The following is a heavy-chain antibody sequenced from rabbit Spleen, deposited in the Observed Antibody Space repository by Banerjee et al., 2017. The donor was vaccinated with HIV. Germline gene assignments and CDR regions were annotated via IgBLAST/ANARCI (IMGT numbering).Heavy chain of an antibody. CDR1: GVSFSSSHY. D-gene: IGHD4-1*01. V-gene: IGHV1S40*01. CDR3: ARDLDGVIGWNFGW. Sequence: QSLEESGGDLVKPGASLTLTCTASGVSFSSSHYMCWVRQAPGKGLEWVVCIDAGSSGFTYFANWAKGRFTFSKTSSTTVTLQMTSLTAADTATYFCARDLDGVIGWNFGWWGPGTLVTVS. J-gene: IGHJ6*01. CDR2: IDAGSSGFT.